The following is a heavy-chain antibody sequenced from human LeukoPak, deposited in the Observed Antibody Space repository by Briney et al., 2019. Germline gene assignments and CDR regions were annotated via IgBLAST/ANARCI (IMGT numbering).Heavy chain of an antibody. J-gene: IGHJ4*02. D-gene: IGHD3-16*01. CDR3: ARDLMTTPTWDFDY. CDR1: GYTFTGYY. Sequence: GASVKVSCKASGYTFTGYYMHWVRQAPGQGLEWMGWINPNSGTTNYAQKFQGRVTVTRDTSISTAYMELSRLESDDTAVYYCARDLMTTPTWDFDYWGQGTLVTVAS. CDR2: INPNSGTT. V-gene: IGHV1-2*02.